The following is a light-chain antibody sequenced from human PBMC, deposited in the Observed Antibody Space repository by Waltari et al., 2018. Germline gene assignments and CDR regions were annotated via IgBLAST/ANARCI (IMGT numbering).Light chain of an antibody. CDR3: NSRDSNGNPFV. V-gene: IGLV3-19*01. J-gene: IGLJ1*01. CDR2: CKN. Sequence: SSELTQDPAVSVALGQTVRITCQGDRLRSYSANWYRQKPGQAPLLVMYCKNNRPSGIPDRFSGSYSGDTASLTITGAQAEDEADYYCNSRDSNGNPFVFGPATKVTVL. CDR1: RLRSYS.